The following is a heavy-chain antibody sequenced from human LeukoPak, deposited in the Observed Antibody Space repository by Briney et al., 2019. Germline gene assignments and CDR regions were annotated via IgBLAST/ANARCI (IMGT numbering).Heavy chain of an antibody. D-gene: IGHD6-19*01. CDR1: GHTFTGYY. CDR2: INPNSGAT. J-gene: IGHJ4*02. V-gene: IGHV1-2*02. CDR3: ARARGSGWYADY. Sequence: GASVKVSCKASGHTFTGYYMHWVRQAPGQGREWMGWINPNSGATNYEQKFQGRVTMTRDASISTAYMELSSLRSDDTAVYYCARARGSGWYADYWGQGTLVTVSS.